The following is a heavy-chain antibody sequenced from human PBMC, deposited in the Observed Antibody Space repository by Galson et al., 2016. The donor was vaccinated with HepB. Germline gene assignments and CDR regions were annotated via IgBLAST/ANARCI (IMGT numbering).Heavy chain of an antibody. Sequence: SVKVSCKASGYTFTDNGVSWVRQAPGQGLEWMAWISAYSGNTNYAQKLQGGVTLTKDTSASTVYMELRSLRSYDTAVYYCARDRDAVLDYWGQGALVTVSS. V-gene: IGHV1-18*01. CDR2: ISAYSGNT. CDR3: ARDRDAVLDY. J-gene: IGHJ4*02. D-gene: IGHD2-2*01. CDR1: GYTFTDNG.